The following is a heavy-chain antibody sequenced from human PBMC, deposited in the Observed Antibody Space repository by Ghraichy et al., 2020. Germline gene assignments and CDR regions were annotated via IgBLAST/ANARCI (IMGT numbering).Heavy chain of an antibody. J-gene: IGHJ4*02. V-gene: IGHV1-46*01. CDR2: INPNSGST. CDR1: GYTFISYY. D-gene: IGHD2-15*01. CDR3: ARNRGYCSGGSCSLNIAAFDY. Sequence: ASVKVSCKASGYTFISYYMYWVRQAPGQGLEWMGIINPNSGSTTYAQKFQGRVTMTWDTSTSTVYMELSSLRSEDTAVYYCARNRGYCSGGSCSLNIAAFDYWGQGTLVTVSS.